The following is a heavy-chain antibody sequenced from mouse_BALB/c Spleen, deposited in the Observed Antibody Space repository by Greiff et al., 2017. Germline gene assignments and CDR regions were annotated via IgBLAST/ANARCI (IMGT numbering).Heavy chain of an antibody. V-gene: IGHV5-6-3*01. CDR1: GFTFSSYG. Sequence: EVQLQESGGGLVQPGGSLKLSCAASGFTFSSYGMSWVRQTPDKRLELVATINSNGGSTYYPDSVKGRFTISRDNAKNTLYLQMSSLKSEDTAMYYCARGGSAMDYWGQGTSVTVSS. J-gene: IGHJ4*01. CDR2: INSNGGST. CDR3: ARGGSAMDY.